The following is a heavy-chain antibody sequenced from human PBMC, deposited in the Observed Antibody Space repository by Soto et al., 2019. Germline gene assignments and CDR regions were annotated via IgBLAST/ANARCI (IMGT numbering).Heavy chain of an antibody. Sequence: EGQLLESGGGLVQPGGSLRLSCAGSGFTSSTFGMSWVRQAPGKGLEWVSGISGSGDNTYYADSVKGRFTISRDKSKNTLSLQMNGLRAEDTAMYYCGGDPRGPEYWGQGTLVTVSS. CDR1: GFTSSTFG. CDR2: ISGSGDNT. D-gene: IGHD6-6*01. J-gene: IGHJ4*02. V-gene: IGHV3-23*01. CDR3: GGDPRGPEY.